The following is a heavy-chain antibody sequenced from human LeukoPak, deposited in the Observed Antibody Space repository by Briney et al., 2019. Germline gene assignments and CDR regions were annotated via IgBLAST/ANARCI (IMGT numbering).Heavy chain of an antibody. CDR2: ISAYNGNT. CDR1: GYTFTTYG. CDR3: ARVLIFGVVILDRGDAFDI. D-gene: IGHD3-3*01. V-gene: IGHV1-18*01. Sequence: ASVKVSCKASGYTFTTYGISWVRQAPGQGLEWMGWISAYNGNTNYAQNLQGRVTMTTDTSTSTAYMELRSLRSDDTAVYYCARVLIFGVVILDRGDAFDIWGQGTMVTVSS. J-gene: IGHJ3*02.